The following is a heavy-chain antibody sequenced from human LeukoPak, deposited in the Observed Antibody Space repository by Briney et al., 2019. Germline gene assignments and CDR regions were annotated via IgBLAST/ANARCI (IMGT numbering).Heavy chain of an antibody. CDR1: GITVSSKY. D-gene: IGHD3-3*01. CDR3: AREGGFYRPLDY. J-gene: IGHJ4*02. V-gene: IGHV3-53*01. Sequence: PGGSLRLSCAASGITVSSKYMSWVRQAPGKGLEWVSVMQSGGSTYHADSVKGRFTISRDNPKNTLYLQMNSLRVEDTAVYYCAREGGFYRPLDYSGQGTLVTVSS. CDR2: MQSGGST.